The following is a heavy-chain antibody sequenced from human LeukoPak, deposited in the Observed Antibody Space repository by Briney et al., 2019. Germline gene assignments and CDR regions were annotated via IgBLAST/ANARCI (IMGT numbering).Heavy chain of an antibody. J-gene: IGHJ4*02. CDR1: GGSISSSNW. Sequence: SETLSLTCAVSGGSISSSNWWSWVRQPPGKGLEWIGEIYHSGSTNYNPSLKSRVTISIDKSKNQFSLKLSSVTAADTAVYYCARDLGYCTNGVCHTRFDYWGQGALVTVSS. V-gene: IGHV4-4*02. CDR2: IYHSGST. D-gene: IGHD2-8*01. CDR3: ARDLGYCTNGVCHTRFDY.